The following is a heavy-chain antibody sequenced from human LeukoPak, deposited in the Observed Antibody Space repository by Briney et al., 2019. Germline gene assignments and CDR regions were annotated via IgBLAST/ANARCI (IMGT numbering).Heavy chain of an antibody. V-gene: IGHV4-30-4*02. CDR2: IYYSGST. D-gene: IGHD1-7*01. CDR1: GGSISSGDYY. J-gene: IGHJ3*02. Sequence: SETLSLTCTVSGGSISSGDYYWSWIRQPPGKGLEWIGYIYYSGSTYYNPSPKSRDTISVDTSKNQFSLKLSSVTAADTAVYYCARDLSLKDNWNYDDPGAFDIWGQGTMVTVSS. CDR3: ARDLSLKDNWNYDDPGAFDI.